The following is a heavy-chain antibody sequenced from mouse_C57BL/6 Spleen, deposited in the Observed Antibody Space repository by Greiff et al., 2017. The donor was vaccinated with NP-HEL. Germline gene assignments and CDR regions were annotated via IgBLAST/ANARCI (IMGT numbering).Heavy chain of an antibody. J-gene: IGHJ2*01. CDR1: GFTFSDYG. D-gene: IGHD2-2*01. CDR2: ISSGSSTI. V-gene: IGHV5-17*01. Sequence: EVKLVESGGGLVKPGGSLKLSCAASGFTFSDYGMHWVRQAPEKGLEWVAYISSGSSTIYYADTVKGRFTISRDNAKNTLFLQMTSLRSEDTAMYYCASGLPYYFDYWGQGTTLTVSS. CDR3: ASGLPYYFDY.